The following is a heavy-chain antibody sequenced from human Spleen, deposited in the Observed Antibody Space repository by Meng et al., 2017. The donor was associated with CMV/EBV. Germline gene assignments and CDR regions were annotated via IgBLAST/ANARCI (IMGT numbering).Heavy chain of an antibody. CDR1: GYSFNTYG. D-gene: IGHD3-16*02. V-gene: IGHV1-18*01. CDR2: ISVYDGNT. J-gene: IGHJ2*01. CDR3: AREVSAPGVFGRRNFDL. Sequence: ASVKVSCKASGYSFNTYGVSWVRQAPGQGLEWMGKISVYDGNTKYAQKFEGRVTMTTDTSTSTAYMELRSLRSDDTAVYYCAREVSAPGVFGRRNFDLWGRGTLVTVSS.